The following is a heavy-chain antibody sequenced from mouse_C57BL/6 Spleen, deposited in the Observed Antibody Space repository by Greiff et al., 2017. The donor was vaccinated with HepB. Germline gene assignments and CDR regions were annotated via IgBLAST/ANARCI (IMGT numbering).Heavy chain of an antibody. D-gene: IGHD2-4*01. CDR1: GYTFTDYY. Sequence: VQLQESGPELVKPGASVKISCKASGYTFTDYYINWVKQRPGQGLEWIGWIFPGSGSTYYNEKFKGKATLTVDKSSSTAYMLLSSLTSEDSAVYFCARQGDYDGTWFAYWGQGTLVTVSA. CDR2: IFPGSGST. CDR3: ARQGDYDGTWFAY. V-gene: IGHV1-75*01. J-gene: IGHJ3*01.